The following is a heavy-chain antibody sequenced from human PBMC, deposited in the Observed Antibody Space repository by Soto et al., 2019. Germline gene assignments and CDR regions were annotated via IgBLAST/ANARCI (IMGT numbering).Heavy chain of an antibody. CDR2: VSYDGTNK. V-gene: IGHV3-30-3*01. J-gene: IGHJ4*02. CDR3: ARAPALDSSGYYQTPDY. CDR1: GFTFSHYA. D-gene: IGHD6-19*01. Sequence: PGGSLRLSCTASGFTFSHYAMHWVRQAPGGGLEWVAVVSYDGTNKYYRDSVRGRFTISRDNSKNTLYLEMNSLRADDTGVYYCARAPALDSSGYYQTPDYWAQGTLVTVSS.